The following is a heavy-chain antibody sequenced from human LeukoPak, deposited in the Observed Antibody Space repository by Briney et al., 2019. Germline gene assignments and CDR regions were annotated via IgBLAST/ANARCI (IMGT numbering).Heavy chain of an antibody. CDR3: ARLKGSSGYYLDAFDI. Sequence: GESLKISCKGSGYSFTSYWIGWVRQMPGKGLEWMGIIYPGDSDTRYSPSFQGQVTISADKSISTAYQQWSSLKASDTAMYYCARLKGSSGYYLDAFDIWGQGTMVTVSS. D-gene: IGHD3-22*01. J-gene: IGHJ3*02. CDR1: GYSFTSYW. V-gene: IGHV5-51*01. CDR2: IYPGDSDT.